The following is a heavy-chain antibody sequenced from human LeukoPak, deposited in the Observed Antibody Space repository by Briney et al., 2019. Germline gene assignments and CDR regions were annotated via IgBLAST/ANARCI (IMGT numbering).Heavy chain of an antibody. Sequence: GGSLRLSCAASGITFSSSWMHWVRQAPGKGLVWVSRINSDGTTTSYADSVKGRFTISRDNAKNTLYLQMNNLRAEDTDVYYCARGESGGLDRGQGTLVTVSS. CDR2: INSDGTTT. V-gene: IGHV3-74*01. CDR3: ARGESGGLD. D-gene: IGHD3-10*01. CDR1: GITFSSSW. J-gene: IGHJ4*02.